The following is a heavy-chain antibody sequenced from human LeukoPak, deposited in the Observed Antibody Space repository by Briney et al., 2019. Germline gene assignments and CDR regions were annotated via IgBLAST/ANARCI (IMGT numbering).Heavy chain of an antibody. J-gene: IGHJ5*02. D-gene: IGHD6-13*01. V-gene: IGHV4-59*08. Sequence: PSETLSLTCTVSGGSISSYYWSWIRQPPGKGLEWIGYIYYSGSTNYNPSLKSRVTISVDTSKNQFSLKLSSVTAADTAVYYCARFKNSSSWYRWFDLWGQGTLVTVSS. CDR1: GGSISSYY. CDR2: IYYSGST. CDR3: ARFKNSSSWYRWFDL.